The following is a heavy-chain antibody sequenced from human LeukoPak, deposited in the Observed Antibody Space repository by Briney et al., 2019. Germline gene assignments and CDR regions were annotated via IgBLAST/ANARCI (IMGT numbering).Heavy chain of an antibody. Sequence: SETLSLTCTVSGGSISDYHWAWIRQPAGKGLEWIGRVFASGSANYNVFLKSRVTMSVDTAKNQFSLNLTSVTAADTGMYYCARDQRVAPGSLFNWFDLWGHGTLVTVSS. CDR2: VFASGSA. CDR3: ARDQRVAPGSLFNWFDL. V-gene: IGHV4-4*07. CDR1: GGSISDYH. J-gene: IGHJ5*02. D-gene: IGHD3-10*01.